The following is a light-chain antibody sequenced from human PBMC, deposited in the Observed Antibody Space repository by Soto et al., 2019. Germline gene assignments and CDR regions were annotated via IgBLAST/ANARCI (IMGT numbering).Light chain of an antibody. V-gene: IGLV2-14*01. CDR2: EVT. J-gene: IGLJ1*01. Sequence: QSVLTQPASVSGSPGQSITVSCTGTSNDIGGYNYVSWYQQHPGSAPKLIIFEVTNRPSGVSDRFSGSKSGNTASLTISGLQAEDEADYYCSSYTSSSTLYVFGTGTKVTVL. CDR1: SNDIGGYNY. CDR3: SSYTSSSTLYV.